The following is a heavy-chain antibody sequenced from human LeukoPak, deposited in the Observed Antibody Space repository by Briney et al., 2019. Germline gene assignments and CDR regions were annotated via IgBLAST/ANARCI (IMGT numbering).Heavy chain of an antibody. V-gene: IGHV3-21*01. CDR2: ISSSSSYI. CDR3: ASSGYYDYVWGSYRPQDAFDI. J-gene: IGHJ3*02. Sequence: GGSLRLSCAASGFTFSSYSMNWVRQAPGKGLEWVSSISSSSSYIYYADSVKGRFTISRDNAKNSLYLQMNSLRAEDTAVYYCASSGYYDYVWGSYRPQDAFDIWGQGTMVTVSS. CDR1: GFTFSSYS. D-gene: IGHD3-16*02.